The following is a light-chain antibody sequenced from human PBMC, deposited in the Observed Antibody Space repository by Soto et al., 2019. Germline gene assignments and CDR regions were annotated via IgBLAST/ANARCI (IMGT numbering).Light chain of an antibody. Sequence: EIVLTQSPATLSLSPGARATLSCRASQSVGSSLAWYQQKPGQAPKLLIYDESNRATGIPARFSGSGSGTDFTLTSISLEPEDFTVYYCQHRSSWPRTFGPWTKVDFK. CDR1: QSVGSS. J-gene: IGKJ3*01. V-gene: IGKV3-11*01. CDR3: QHRSSWPRT. CDR2: DES.